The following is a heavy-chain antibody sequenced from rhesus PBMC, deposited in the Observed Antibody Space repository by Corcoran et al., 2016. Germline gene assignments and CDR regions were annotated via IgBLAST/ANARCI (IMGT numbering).Heavy chain of an antibody. CDR1: GGSISGYYY. CDR2: IYSKSERT. D-gene: IGHD2-15*01. V-gene: IGHV4S12*01. CDR3: ARDPFTAPRDY. Sequence: QVQLQESGPGVVKPSETLSLTCAVSGGSISGYYYWSWIRQPPGKGLEWIGSIYSKSERTNYNPSLKRRVTISKDTSKNQFSLQLSSVTATDTAVYYGARDPFTAPRDYWGQGVLVTVSS. J-gene: IGHJ4*01.